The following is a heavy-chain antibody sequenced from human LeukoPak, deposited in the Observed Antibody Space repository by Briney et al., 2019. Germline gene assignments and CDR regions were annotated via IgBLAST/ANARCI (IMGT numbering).Heavy chain of an antibody. CDR3: ARDDYSDRRAYYYMDV. V-gene: IGHV4-59*01. CDR1: DDSISDYY. CDR2: FHNSGTS. D-gene: IGHD2-15*01. Sequence: SETLSLTCTVSDDSISDYYRGWIRQPPGKGLEWIGYFHNSGTSTYNPSLKSRVTISVDTSKNQFSLKLSSVTAADTAVYYCARDDYSDRRAYYYMDVWGKGTTVTVSS. J-gene: IGHJ6*03.